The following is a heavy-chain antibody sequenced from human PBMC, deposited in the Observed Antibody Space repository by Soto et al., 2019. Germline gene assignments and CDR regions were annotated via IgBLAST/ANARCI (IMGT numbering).Heavy chain of an antibody. D-gene: IGHD2-15*01. CDR2: ISYDGSNK. Sequence: GGSLRLSCAASGFTFSSYAMHWVRQAPGKGLEGVAVISYDGSNKYYADSVKSRFTIARDNSKNTLYLQMNSLRAEDTAVYYCARGAHSRGYYYYYGMDVWGQGTTVTVS. V-gene: IGHV3-30-3*01. CDR1: GFTFSSYA. J-gene: IGHJ6*02. CDR3: ARGAHSRGYYYYYGMDV.